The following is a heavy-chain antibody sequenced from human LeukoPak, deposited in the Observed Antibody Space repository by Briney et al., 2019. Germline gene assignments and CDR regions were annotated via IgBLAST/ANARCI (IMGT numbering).Heavy chain of an antibody. CDR1: GFTFSSYA. CDR2: ISGSGGST. V-gene: IGHV3-23*01. J-gene: IGHJ4*02. CDR3: AKGGTDPYYDSSGYYLN. D-gene: IGHD3-22*01. Sequence: GGSLRLSCAASGFTFSSYAMSWVRQAPGKGLEWVSAISGSGGSTYYADSVKGRFTISRDNSKNTLYLQMNSLRAEDTAVYYCAKGGTDPYYDSSGYYLNWGQGTLVTVSS.